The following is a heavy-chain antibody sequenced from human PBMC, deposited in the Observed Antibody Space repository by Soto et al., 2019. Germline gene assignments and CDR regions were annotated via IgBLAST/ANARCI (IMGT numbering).Heavy chain of an antibody. CDR2: IYSLGNT. D-gene: IGHD3-22*01. V-gene: IGHV4-39*01. Sequence: QMQLQESGPGLVKPSETLSLTCTVSGGSISSSSYYWGWIRQPPGQGLEWLGTIYSLGNTYYNPSLKSRVTISVDKSKSQLFLELSSVTAPDTAVYYCARQIYDSSGYYYAYWGQGTLVTVSS. J-gene: IGHJ4*02. CDR1: GGSISSSSYY. CDR3: ARQIYDSSGYYYAY.